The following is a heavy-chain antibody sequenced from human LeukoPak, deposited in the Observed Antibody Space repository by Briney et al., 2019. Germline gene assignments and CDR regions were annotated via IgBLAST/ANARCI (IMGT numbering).Heavy chain of an antibody. V-gene: IGHV3-21*01. CDR1: GFTFDDYA. D-gene: IGHD6-13*01. CDR3: ARLGSSSWDYYYYYMDV. CDR2: ISSSSSYI. Sequence: GRSLRLSCAASGFTFDDYAMNWVRQAPGKGLEWVSSISSSSSYIYYADSVKGRFTISRDNAKNSLYLQMNSLRAEDTAVYYCARLGSSSWDYYYYYMDVWGKGTTVTVSS. J-gene: IGHJ6*03.